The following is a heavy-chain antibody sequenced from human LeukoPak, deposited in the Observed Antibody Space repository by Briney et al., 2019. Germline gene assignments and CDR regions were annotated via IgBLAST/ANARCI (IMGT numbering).Heavy chain of an antibody. Sequence: GGSLRLSCAASEFTVSSHYMSWVRQAPGKGLEWLSIIYSKGSTYYADSVKGRFTISRDNSKNTLYLQMNSLRAEDTAVYYCATWTTSSVYFQHWGQGTLVTVSS. V-gene: IGHV3-53*01. CDR1: EFTVSSHY. CDR2: IYSKGST. D-gene: IGHD3/OR15-3a*01. CDR3: ATWTTSSVYFQH. J-gene: IGHJ1*01.